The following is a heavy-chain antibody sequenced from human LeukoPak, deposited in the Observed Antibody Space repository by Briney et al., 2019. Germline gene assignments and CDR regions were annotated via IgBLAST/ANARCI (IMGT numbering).Heavy chain of an antibody. V-gene: IGHV4-38-2*02. D-gene: IGHD3-22*01. J-gene: IGHJ3*02. CDR1: GYSISSGYY. CDR2: IYHSGST. CDR3: ARDDSSGYYYRVDAFDI. Sequence: PSETLSLTCTVSGYSISSGYYWGWIRQPPGKGLEWIGSIYHSGSTYYNPSLKSRVTISVDTSKNQFSLKLSSVTAADTAVYYCARDDSSGYYYRVDAFDIWGQGTMVTVSS.